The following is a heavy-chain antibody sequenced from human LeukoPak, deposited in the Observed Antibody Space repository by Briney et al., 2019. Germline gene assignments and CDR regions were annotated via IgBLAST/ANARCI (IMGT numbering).Heavy chain of an antibody. D-gene: IGHD3-22*01. CDR1: GFTFSSAW. CDR2: VRSKADGGTT. CDR3: TTVRPGTSGYSY. V-gene: IGHV3-15*01. J-gene: IGHJ4*02. Sequence: GGSLRLSCAASGFTFSSAWMTWVRQAPGKGLEWVGRVRSKADGGTTDYAAPAKGRFTISRDDSKNTVLLQMNSLRTEDTAVYYCTTVRPGTSGYSYWGQGTLVTVSS.